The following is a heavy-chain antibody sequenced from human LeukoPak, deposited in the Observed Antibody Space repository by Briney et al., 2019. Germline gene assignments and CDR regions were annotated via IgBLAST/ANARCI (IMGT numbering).Heavy chain of an antibody. CDR1: GFTFSSYA. CDR3: ASPGAYY. J-gene: IGHJ4*02. V-gene: IGHV3-64*01. Sequence: PGGSLRLSCAASGFTFSSYAMHWVRQPPGKGLQYVSAISSNGGSTYYANYVKGRFTISRDNSKNTLYLQMGSLRPEDMAVYYCASPGAYYWGQGTLVTVSS. CDR2: ISSNGGST.